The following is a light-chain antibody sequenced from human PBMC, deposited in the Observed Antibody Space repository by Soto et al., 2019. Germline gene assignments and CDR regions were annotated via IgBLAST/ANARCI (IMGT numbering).Light chain of an antibody. Sequence: EIVLTQSPGTLSLSPGEGATLSCRASQSVSSTSLAWYQQRPGQAPRLLMYGTSTRATGIPDRFNGGGSVTDFSLTISRLEPEDFARYCSHQYDNSPRYTFGQQTKVAIK. CDR2: GTS. V-gene: IGKV3-20*01. J-gene: IGKJ2*01. CDR3: HQYDNSPRYT. CDR1: QSVSSTS.